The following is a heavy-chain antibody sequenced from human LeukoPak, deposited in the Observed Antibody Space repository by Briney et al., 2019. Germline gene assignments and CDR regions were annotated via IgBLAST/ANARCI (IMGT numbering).Heavy chain of an antibody. CDR1: GDSVSSNSVA. CDR3: ARDWEGLDY. Sequence: SQTLSLTCAISGDSVSSNSVAWNWIRQSPSRGLERLGRTYYRSEWYNDYAVSVRGRITIKPDTCKNQLSLQLNSVTPEDTAEYYCARDWEGLDYWGQGTLVTVSS. D-gene: IGHD1-26*01. CDR2: TYYRSEWYN. J-gene: IGHJ4*02. V-gene: IGHV6-1*01.